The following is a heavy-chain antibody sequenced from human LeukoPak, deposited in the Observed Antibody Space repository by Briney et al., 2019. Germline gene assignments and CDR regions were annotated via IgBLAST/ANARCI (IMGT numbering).Heavy chain of an antibody. CDR2: ISSSSSYI. Sequence: GGSLRLSCAASGFTFSSYSMNWVRQAPGKGLEWVSYISSSSSYIYYADSVKGRFTISRDNAKKSLYLQMNSLRAEDTAVYYCARSELGYNYYYMDVWGKGTTVTISS. J-gene: IGHJ6*03. CDR1: GFTFSSYS. V-gene: IGHV3-21*01. CDR3: ARSELGYNYYYMDV. D-gene: IGHD3-10*01.